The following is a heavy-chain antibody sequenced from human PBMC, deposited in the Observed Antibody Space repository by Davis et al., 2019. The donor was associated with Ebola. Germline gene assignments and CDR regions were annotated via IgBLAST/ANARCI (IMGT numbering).Heavy chain of an antibody. CDR3: AKTPPHHDFWSGLWDS. CDR1: GYTFTNYY. Sequence: SVKVSCKASGYTFTNYYMHWVRQAPGQGLEWMGGIIPIFGTTNYPQKFQGRITITADESTTTAYLDLSSLRSDDTAIYYCAKTPPHHDFWSGLWDSWGQGTLVTVSS. D-gene: IGHD3-3*01. J-gene: IGHJ4*02. V-gene: IGHV1-69*13. CDR2: IIPIFGTT.